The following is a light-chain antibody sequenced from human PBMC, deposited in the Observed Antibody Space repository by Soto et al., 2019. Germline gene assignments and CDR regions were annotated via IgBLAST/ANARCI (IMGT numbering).Light chain of an antibody. V-gene: IGKV3-20*01. Sequence: EVVLTQSPGTLSLSPGESATLSCRASQSVSSNYLAWYQQKPCQAPRLLIYGVSTRSTGSPDRFSGRGSWTDFSVTTSSLEPAELTLYYYHHYFTWSLSFGGGTKVESK. CDR2: GVS. J-gene: IGKJ4*01. CDR1: QSVSSNY. CDR3: HHYFTWSLS.